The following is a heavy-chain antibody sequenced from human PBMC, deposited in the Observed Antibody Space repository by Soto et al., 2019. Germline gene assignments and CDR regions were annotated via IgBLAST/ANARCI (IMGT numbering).Heavy chain of an antibody. CDR1: GYTFTSYG. D-gene: IGHD2-2*02. CDR3: ARDHCSSTSCYTAVDY. CDR2: ISAYNGNT. V-gene: IGHV1-18*04. J-gene: IGHJ4*02. Sequence: QVQLVQSGAEVKKPGATVKVSCKASGYTFTSYGITWVRQAPGQGLEWMGWISAYNGNTNYAQKLQGRVTMTTDTSTSTAYMELRSLRSDATAVYYRARDHCSSTSCYTAVDYWGQGTLVTVSS.